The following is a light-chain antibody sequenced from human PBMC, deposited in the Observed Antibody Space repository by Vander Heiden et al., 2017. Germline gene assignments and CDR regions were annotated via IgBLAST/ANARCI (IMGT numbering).Light chain of an antibody. CDR1: QNIDYY. CDR3: QQSYFTPRT. V-gene: IGKV1-39*01. Sequence: DVQMTQSPSSLSASVGDRVTITCRASQNIDYYLNWYQQKPGKAPNLLIYAASSLQSGVPSRFSGSGSGTDFTLTISSLQTEDSATYYCQQSYFTPRTFGQGTKVEIK. J-gene: IGKJ1*01. CDR2: AAS.